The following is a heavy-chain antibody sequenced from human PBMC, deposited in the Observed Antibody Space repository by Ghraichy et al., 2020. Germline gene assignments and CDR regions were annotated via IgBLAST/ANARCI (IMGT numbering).Heavy chain of an antibody. D-gene: IGHD2-15*01. J-gene: IGHJ4*02. CDR2: IYHSGST. CDR3: AREYCSGGSCYSDY. CDR1: GYSISSGYY. Sequence: SETLSLTCAVSGYSISSGYYWGWIRQPPGKGLEWIGSIYHSGSTYYNPSLKSRVTISVDTSKNQFSLKLSSVTAADTAVYYCAREYCSGGSCYSDYWGQGTLVTVSS. V-gene: IGHV4-38-2*02.